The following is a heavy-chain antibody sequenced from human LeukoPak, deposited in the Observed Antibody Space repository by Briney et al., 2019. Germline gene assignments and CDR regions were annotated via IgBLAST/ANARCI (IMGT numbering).Heavy chain of an antibody. CDR1: GYTLTELS. CDR3: AMRRGGSSLPTGY. J-gene: IGHJ4*02. Sequence: ASVKVSCKVSGYTLTELSMHWVRQAPGRGLEWMGGFDPEDGETIYAQKFQGRATMTEDTSTDTAYMELSSLRSEDTALYYCAMRRGGSSLPTGYWGQGTLVTVSS. V-gene: IGHV1-24*01. CDR2: FDPEDGET. D-gene: IGHD6-13*01.